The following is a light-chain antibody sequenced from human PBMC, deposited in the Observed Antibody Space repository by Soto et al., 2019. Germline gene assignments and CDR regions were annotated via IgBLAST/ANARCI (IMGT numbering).Light chain of an antibody. V-gene: IGKV3-11*01. J-gene: IGKJ4*01. CDR3: QQLSNWPPLT. CDR2: DAS. Sequence: EIVLTQSPATLSLSPGERATLSCRASQSVSSYLAWYQQKPGQAPRLLIYDASNRATGIPARFSGSGSGTDFHLTISRREPEDFAVYYCQQLSNWPPLTFGGGTKVEIK. CDR1: QSVSSY.